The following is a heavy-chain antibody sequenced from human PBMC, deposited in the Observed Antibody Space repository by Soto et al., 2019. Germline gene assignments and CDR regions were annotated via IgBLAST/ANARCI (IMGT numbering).Heavy chain of an antibody. V-gene: IGHV1-2*04. CDR3: ARGRFAVAGFYYHGKVV. CDR2: INPNSGGT. D-gene: IGHD6-19*01. CDR1: GYTFTGYY. Sequence: ASVKVSCKASGYTFTGYYMHWVRQAPGQGLEWMGWINPNSGGTNYAQKFQGWVTMTRDTSISTAYMELSRLRSDDTAVYYCARGRFAVAGFYYHGKVVWCPGPTVT. J-gene: IGHJ6*02.